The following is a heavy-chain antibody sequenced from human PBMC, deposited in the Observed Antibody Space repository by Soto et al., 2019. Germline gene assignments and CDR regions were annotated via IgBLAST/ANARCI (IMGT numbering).Heavy chain of an antibody. Sequence: QVQLVQSGAKVKKPGASVKVSCKTSGYTFTSFSITWVRQAPGQGLEWMGWISPYNGNTDYAQNLQGRVTMTTDTSTSTAYMDLRSLRSDDTAVYFCARVGDIVLVPAADYWGQGTLVTVSS. CDR2: ISPYNGNT. V-gene: IGHV1-18*01. CDR3: ARVGDIVLVPAADY. D-gene: IGHD2-2*01. CDR1: GYTFTSFS. J-gene: IGHJ4*02.